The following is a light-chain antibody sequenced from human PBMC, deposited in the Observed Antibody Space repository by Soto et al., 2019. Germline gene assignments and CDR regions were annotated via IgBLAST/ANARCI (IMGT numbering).Light chain of an antibody. V-gene: IGKV3-11*01. CDR2: DAS. J-gene: IGKJ2*01. CDR1: QSANSY. Sequence: EIVLTQSPATLSLSPGERATLSCRASQSANSYLAWYQQKPGQAPRLLIYDASNRATGIPARFSGSGSGTDFTLTTSSLEPEDFSVYYCQQRSNWPPVYTFGQGTKLEIK. CDR3: QQRSNWPPVYT.